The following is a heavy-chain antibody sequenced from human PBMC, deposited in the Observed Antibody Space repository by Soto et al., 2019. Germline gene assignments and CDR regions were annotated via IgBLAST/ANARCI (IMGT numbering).Heavy chain of an antibody. V-gene: IGHV3-23*01. J-gene: IGHJ3*02. CDR1: GFTFSNYA. D-gene: IGHD6-13*01. Sequence: GGSLRLSCAASGFTFSNYAMSWVRQAPGKGLEWVSTISGSGGSTYYAGSVKGRFTISRDNSKNTLYLQMNSLRAEDTAVYYCAKVRSGGSGYLDAFEIWGQGTMVTVSS. CDR3: AKVRSGGSGYLDAFEI. CDR2: ISGSGGST.